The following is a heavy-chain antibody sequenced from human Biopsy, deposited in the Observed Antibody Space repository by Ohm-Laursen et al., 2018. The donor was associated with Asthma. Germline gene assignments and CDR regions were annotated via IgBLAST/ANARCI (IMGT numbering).Heavy chain of an antibody. D-gene: IGHD6-25*01. J-gene: IGHJ6*02. CDR1: GFSFSDYY. V-gene: IGHV3-11*01. Sequence: LSLSCAAPGFSFSDYYMTWMRQAPGQGLEWVSSISSSGSTKYPAESVQGRFTISRDNAQKSLFLQMGSLRAEDTAIYYFARVFESSEWGPFYHFGLDVWGQGTTVAVSS. CDR3: ARVFESSEWGPFYHFGLDV. CDR2: ISSSGSTK.